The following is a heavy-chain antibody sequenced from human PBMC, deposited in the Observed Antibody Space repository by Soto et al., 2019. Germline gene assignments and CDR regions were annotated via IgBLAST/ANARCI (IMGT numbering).Heavy chain of an antibody. D-gene: IGHD6-13*01. V-gene: IGHV4-59*01. CDR2: IYYSGST. CDR1: GGSISSYY. J-gene: IGHJ4*02. CDR3: ARERRAGSKHYFDY. Sequence: QVQLQESGPGLVKPSETLSLMCTVSGGSISSYYWSWIRQPPGKGLEWIGYIYYSGSTNYNPSLMSRVTISVDTSMNQFSLKLRSVTAADTAVYYCARERRAGSKHYFDYWGQGTLVTVSS.